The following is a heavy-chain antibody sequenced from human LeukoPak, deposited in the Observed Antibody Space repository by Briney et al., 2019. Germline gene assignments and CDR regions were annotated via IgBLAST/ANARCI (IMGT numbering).Heavy chain of an antibody. CDR2: VNSDSGDT. D-gene: IGHD2-15*01. CDR3: ARDLYSTPHWELDY. Sequence: KPGASVKVSCKTSGYTFIGYFIHWVRQAPGQGLEWMGRVNSDSGDTNYAQHSQGRVTTTRDTSITTAYMELSSLTSDDTAVYYCARDLYSTPHWELDYWGLGTLVTVSS. CDR1: GYTFIGYF. V-gene: IGHV1-2*06. J-gene: IGHJ4*02.